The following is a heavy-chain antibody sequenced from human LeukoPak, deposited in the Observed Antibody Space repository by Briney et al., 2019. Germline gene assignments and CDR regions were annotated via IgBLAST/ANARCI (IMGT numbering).Heavy chain of an antibody. V-gene: IGHV3-23*01. D-gene: IGHD4-17*01. CDR3: AKGQRFYGEYYFDY. J-gene: IGHJ4*02. CDR2: FRGSGAAT. Sequence: PGGSLRLSYAASGFTFSSYAMNWVRPAPGKGLKWVSGFRGSGAATFYADSVKGRFTISRDNSKNTLYLQMNSLRAEDTAVYYCAKGQRFYGEYYFDYWGQGTLVTVSS. CDR1: GFTFSSYA.